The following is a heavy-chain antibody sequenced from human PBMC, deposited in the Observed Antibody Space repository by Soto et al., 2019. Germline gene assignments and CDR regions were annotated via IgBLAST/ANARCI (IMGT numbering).Heavy chain of an antibody. V-gene: IGHV3-53*02. CDR2: IYSGGST. CDR1: GFTVSSNY. Sequence: EVQVVETGGGLIQPGGSLRLSCAVSGFTVSSNYMSWVRQPPGKGPEWVSDIYSGGSTYYADSVKGRFTISRDNSKNTLYLHMNSLRAKDTAVYYCARERDGHNPNWFDLWGQGTLVTVSS. D-gene: IGHD2-8*01. J-gene: IGHJ5*02. CDR3: ARERDGHNPNWFDL.